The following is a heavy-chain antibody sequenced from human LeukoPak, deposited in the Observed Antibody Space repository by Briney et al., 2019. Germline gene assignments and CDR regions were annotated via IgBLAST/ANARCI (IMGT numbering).Heavy chain of an antibody. CDR2: INPNSGGT. Sequence: ASVKVSCKASGYTFTSYAMNWVRQAPGQGLEWMGWINPNSGGTNYAQKFQGWVTMTRDTSISTAYMELSRLRSDDTAVYYCASSIAAAGTGDIYYYYYGMDVWGQGTTVTVSS. J-gene: IGHJ6*02. CDR3: ASSIAAAGTGDIYYYYYGMDV. D-gene: IGHD6-13*01. V-gene: IGHV1-2*04. CDR1: GYTFTSYA.